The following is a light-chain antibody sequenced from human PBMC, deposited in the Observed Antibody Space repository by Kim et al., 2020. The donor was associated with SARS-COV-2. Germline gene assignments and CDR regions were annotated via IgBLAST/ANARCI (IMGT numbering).Light chain of an antibody. CDR1: SGHRRYA. J-gene: IGLJ3*02. CDR3: QTRGTGIQV. CDR2: LNGDGRP. Sequence: ASVKHTWTPSSGHRRYAIAWHQQQPEKGQRYLLKLNGDGRPSKGDGIPDRFSGSSSGAEHYLTISSLQSEDEADYYCQTRGTGIQVFGGGTQLTVL. V-gene: IGLV4-69*01.